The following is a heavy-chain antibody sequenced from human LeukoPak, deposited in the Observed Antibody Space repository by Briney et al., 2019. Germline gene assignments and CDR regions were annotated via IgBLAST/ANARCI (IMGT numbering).Heavy chain of an antibody. Sequence: GGSLRLSCAASGFTFSSYEMNWVRQAPGKGLEWISYISDSGTTINYADSVKGRFTISRDNAKNSLYLQMSSLRAEDTAVYYCVRDHSGWSLDPWGQGTLVTVSS. CDR3: VRDHSGWSLDP. CDR1: GFTFSSYE. CDR2: ISDSGTTI. V-gene: IGHV3-48*03. J-gene: IGHJ5*02. D-gene: IGHD6-19*01.